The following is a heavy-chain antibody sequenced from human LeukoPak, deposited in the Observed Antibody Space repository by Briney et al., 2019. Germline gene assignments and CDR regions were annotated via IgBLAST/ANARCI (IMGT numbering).Heavy chain of an antibody. CDR3: ARGHRPSGQSYGLTYYFDY. Sequence: SETLSLTCTVSGGSINNYYWTWIRQPAGKGLEWLGRVYTSGTINYNPSLKSRLTMSIDTSKNQFALKLTSVTAADTAVYFCARGHRPSGQSYGLTYYFDYWGQGTLVTVSS. CDR2: VYTSGTI. CDR1: GGSINNYY. V-gene: IGHV4-4*07. D-gene: IGHD3-16*01. J-gene: IGHJ4*02.